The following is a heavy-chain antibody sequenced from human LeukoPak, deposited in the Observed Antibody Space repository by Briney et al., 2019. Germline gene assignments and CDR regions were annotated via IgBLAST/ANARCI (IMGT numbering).Heavy chain of an antibody. CDR3: ARRVVDYYYYYMDV. D-gene: IGHD2-15*01. V-gene: IGHV3-21*04. CDR2: ISSSSSSI. Sequence: GGSLRLSCAASGFKFSSYSMNWVRQAPGKGLEWVSSISSSSSSIYYADSVRGRFTISRDNAKNSLYLQMNSLRAEDTALYYCARRVVDYYYYYMDVWGKGTTVTVSS. CDR1: GFKFSSYS. J-gene: IGHJ6*03.